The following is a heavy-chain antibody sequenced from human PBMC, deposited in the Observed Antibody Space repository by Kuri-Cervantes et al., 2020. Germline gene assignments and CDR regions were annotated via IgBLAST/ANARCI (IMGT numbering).Heavy chain of an antibody. CDR3: VTSRDHEQRYYTMDD. CDR2: LNPDNGGA. Sequence: ASVKVSCKASGDMFTDYTMHWIRQAPGQGLEWLGWLNPDNGGATYAEKFQGRVTMTTDTSITTVYMELSGLKADDTAVYFCVTSRDHEQRYYTMDDWGQGTTVTVSS. D-gene: IGHD1-14*01. V-gene: IGHV1-2*02. J-gene: IGHJ6*02. CDR1: GDMFTDYT.